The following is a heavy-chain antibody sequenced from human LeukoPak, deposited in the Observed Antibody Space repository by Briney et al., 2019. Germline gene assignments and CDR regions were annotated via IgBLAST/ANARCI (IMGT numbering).Heavy chain of an antibody. Sequence: SQTLSLTCTVSGASIRSGDYYWSWIRQPPGKGLEWIGYIYYSGSTNYNPSLKSRVTISVDTSKNQFSLKLSSVTAADTAVYYCARGREWEPKVFDYWGQGTLVTVSS. CDR1: GASIRSGDYY. J-gene: IGHJ4*02. CDR2: IYYSGST. D-gene: IGHD1-26*01. CDR3: ARGREWEPKVFDY. V-gene: IGHV4-61*08.